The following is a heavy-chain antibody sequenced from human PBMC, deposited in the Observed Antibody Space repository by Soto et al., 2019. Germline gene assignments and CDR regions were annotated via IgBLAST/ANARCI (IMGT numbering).Heavy chain of an antibody. Sequence: GGSLRLSCAASGFTFSSYWMHWVRQAPGKGLVWVSRINSDGSSTSYADSVKGRFTISRDNAKNTLYLQMNSLRAEDTAVYYCARVESGAVAGYYYYGMDVWGQGTTVTVSS. CDR3: ARVESGAVAGYYYYGMDV. V-gene: IGHV3-74*01. CDR2: INSDGSST. D-gene: IGHD6-19*01. CDR1: GFTFSSYW. J-gene: IGHJ6*02.